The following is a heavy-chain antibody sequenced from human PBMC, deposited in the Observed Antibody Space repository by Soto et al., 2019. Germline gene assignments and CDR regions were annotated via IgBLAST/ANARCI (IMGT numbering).Heavy chain of an antibody. CDR2: INHSGST. CDR3: SRSRGYSGYDP. Sequence: QVQLQQWGAGLLKPSENLSLTCAVYGGSFSGYYWSWIRQPPGKGLEWIGEINHSGSTNYNPSLKSRVTISVYTSKNQFSLKLSSVTAADPAVYYCSRSRGYSGYDPWGQGTLVTVSS. D-gene: IGHD5-12*01. V-gene: IGHV4-34*01. CDR1: GGSFSGYY. J-gene: IGHJ5*02.